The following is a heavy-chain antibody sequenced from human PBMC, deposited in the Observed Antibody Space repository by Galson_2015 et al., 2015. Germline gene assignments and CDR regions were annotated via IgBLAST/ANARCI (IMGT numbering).Heavy chain of an antibody. Sequence: LSLTCTVSGGSISSGGYYWSWIRQHPGKGLEWIGYIYYSGSTYYNPSLKSRVTISVDTSKNQFSLKLSSVTAADTAVYYCARAVRIFGVVEDYWGQGTLVTVSS. CDR2: IYYSGST. CDR3: ARAVRIFGVVEDY. J-gene: IGHJ4*02. CDR1: GGSISSGGYY. V-gene: IGHV4-31*03. D-gene: IGHD3-3*01.